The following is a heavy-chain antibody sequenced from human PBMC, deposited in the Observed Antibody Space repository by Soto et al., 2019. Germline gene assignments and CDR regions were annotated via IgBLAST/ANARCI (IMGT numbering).Heavy chain of an antibody. CDR2: ISGGGDTT. Sequence: EVQLLESGGGLVQPGGSLRLSCAASGFTFNNYAMTWVRQAPGKGLEWVSAISGGGDTTSYADSVKGRFTVSRDGSKNTLYLQRSSLGAEDTALYYCAKGRGGTGSLPPRVDFWGQGTLVTVSS. CDR1: GFTFNNYA. D-gene: IGHD3-10*01. CDR3: AKGRGGTGSLPPRVDF. J-gene: IGHJ4*02. V-gene: IGHV3-23*01.